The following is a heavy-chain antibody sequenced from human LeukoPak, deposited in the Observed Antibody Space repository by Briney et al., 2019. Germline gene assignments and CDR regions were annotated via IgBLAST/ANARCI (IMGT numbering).Heavy chain of an antibody. V-gene: IGHV3-53*01. CDR3: ASSISVAGTGFDY. J-gene: IGHJ4*02. D-gene: IGHD6-19*01. Sequence: GGSLRLSCAASGFTFDDYGMSWVRQAPGKGLEWVSVIYSGGSTYYADSVKGRFTISRDNSKNTLYLQMNSLRAEDTAVYYCASSISVAGTGFDYWGQGTLVTVSS. CDR2: IYSGGST. CDR1: GFTFDDYG.